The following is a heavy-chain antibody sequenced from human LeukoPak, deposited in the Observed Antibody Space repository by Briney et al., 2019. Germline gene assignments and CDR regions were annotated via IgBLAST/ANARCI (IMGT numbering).Heavy chain of an antibody. CDR1: GLAFSAYK. J-gene: IGHJ4*02. CDR3: VVGGSPGY. V-gene: IGHV3-74*01. Sequence: PGGSLRLSCAASGLAFSAYKMHWVRQAPRKGLVWVSRISTDGYTKDYADFVQGRFTASRDNTKNTWSLEMNSLRAEDTAVYYCVVGGSPGYWGQGTLVTVSS. CDR2: ISTDGYTK. D-gene: IGHD2-15*01.